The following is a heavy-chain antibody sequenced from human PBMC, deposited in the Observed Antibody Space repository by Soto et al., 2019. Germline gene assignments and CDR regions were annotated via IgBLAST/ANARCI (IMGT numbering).Heavy chain of an antibody. Sequence: QITLKESGPTLVKPTQTLTLTCSFSGFSLSTIGGAVGWIRQPQGKALEFLALVFWDDDKRYNPSLKSRLNIPQDTSKNQVVLPMPHMDPVDPADYYCADAFRGSGSYTGERFDSWGQGTLVIVSS. CDR1: GFSLSTIGGA. V-gene: IGHV2-5*02. D-gene: IGHD3-10*01. CDR3: ADAFRGSGSYTGERFDS. CDR2: VFWDDDK. J-gene: IGHJ5*01.